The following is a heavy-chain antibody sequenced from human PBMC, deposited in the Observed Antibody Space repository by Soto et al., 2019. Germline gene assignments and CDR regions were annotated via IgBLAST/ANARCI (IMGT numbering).Heavy chain of an antibody. V-gene: IGHV3-30*18. CDR1: GFTFSSYG. D-gene: IGHD1-1*01. CDR2: ISYDGSNK. J-gene: IGHJ3*02. CDR3: AKDHILGTTGTTSYAFDI. Sequence: GGSLRLSCAASGFTFSSYGMHRVRQAPGKGLEWVAVISYDGSNKYYADSVKGRFTISRDNSKNTLYLQMNSLRAEDTAVYYCAKDHILGTTGTTSYAFDIWGQGTMVTVSS.